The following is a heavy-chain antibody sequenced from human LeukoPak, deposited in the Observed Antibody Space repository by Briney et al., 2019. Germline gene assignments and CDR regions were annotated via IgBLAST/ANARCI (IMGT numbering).Heavy chain of an antibody. CDR3: AREVRYYGSGSFYYFDY. CDR1: GFTFSSYA. J-gene: IGHJ4*02. D-gene: IGHD3-10*01. V-gene: IGHV3-23*01. Sequence: GGSLRLSCAASGFTFSSYAMSWVRQAPGKGLEWVSAISGSGGSTYYADSVKGRFTISRDNAKNLLYLQMNSLRAEDTAVYYCAREVRYYGSGSFYYFDYWGQGTLVTVSS. CDR2: ISGSGGST.